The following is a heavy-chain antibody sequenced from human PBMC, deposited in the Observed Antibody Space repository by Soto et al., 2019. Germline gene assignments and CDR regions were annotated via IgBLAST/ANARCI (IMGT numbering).Heavy chain of an antibody. Sequence: XESLRLSCAASGFTFSSYSMSWVRQAPGKGLEWVSSISSSSSYIYYADSVKGRFTISRDNAKNSLYLQMNSLRAEDTAVYYCARAWAPGPAGPFDYWGQGALVTVSS. D-gene: IGHD1-26*01. CDR1: GFTFSSYS. V-gene: IGHV3-21*01. J-gene: IGHJ4*02. CDR3: ARAWAPGPAGPFDY. CDR2: ISSSSSYI.